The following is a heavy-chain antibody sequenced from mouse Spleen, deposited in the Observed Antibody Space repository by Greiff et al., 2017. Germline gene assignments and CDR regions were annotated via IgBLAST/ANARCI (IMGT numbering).Heavy chain of an antibody. J-gene: IGHJ3*01. D-gene: IGHD4-1*01. CDR2: IYPGSGNT. V-gene: IGHV1-63*01. CDR3: ARAGTRFAY. CDR1: GYAFTNYW. Sequence: VQLQQSGAELVRPGTSVKISCKASGYAFTNYWLGWVKQRPGHGLEWIGDIYPGSGNTYYNEKFKGKATLTADKSSSTAYMQLSSLTSEDSAVYFCARAGTRFAYWGQGTLVTVSA.